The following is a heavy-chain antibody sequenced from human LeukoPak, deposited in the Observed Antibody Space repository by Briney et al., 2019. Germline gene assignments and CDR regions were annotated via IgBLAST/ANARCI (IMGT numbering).Heavy chain of an antibody. V-gene: IGHV4-30-2*01. CDR3: ASTLDSWGAHRVGY. J-gene: IGHJ4*02. CDR1: GGSIRSGGYY. Sequence: PSETLSLTCTVSGGSIRSGGYYWSWIRQPPGKGLEWIGYIYHSGSTYYNPSLKSRVTISVDRSKNQFSLKLSSVTAADTAVYYCASTLDSWGAHRVGYWGQGTLVTVSS. D-gene: IGHD3-16*01. CDR2: IYHSGST.